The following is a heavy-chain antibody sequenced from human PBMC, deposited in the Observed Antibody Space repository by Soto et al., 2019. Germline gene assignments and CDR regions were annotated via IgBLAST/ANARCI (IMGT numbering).Heavy chain of an antibody. J-gene: IGHJ4*02. V-gene: IGHV4-39*01. D-gene: IGHD1-20*01. CDR1: GASISGSYYY. Sequence: SETLSLTCAVSGASISGSYYYWAWLRQSPGKGPEWIGSVFYTGFTSYNPSLESRVSVSVDTSKSQFSLKLSAVTAADTAVYYCATSKEGYNCNYFDHWGQGALVTVSS. CDR2: VFYTGFT. CDR3: ATSKEGYNCNYFDH.